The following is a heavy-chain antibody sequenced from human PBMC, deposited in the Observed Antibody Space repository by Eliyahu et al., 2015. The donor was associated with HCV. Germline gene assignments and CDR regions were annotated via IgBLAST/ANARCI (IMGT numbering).Heavy chain of an antibody. CDR1: GGSFSDYY. Sequence: QVQLQQWGAGLLKVSETLSLTCAVYGGSFSDYYWSWIRQPPGKGLEWIGEINHSGSTNYNSSLKNRVTISVDTSKNQFSLKLSSVTAADTAVFYCARAARLGAMVRGGGWFDPWGQGTLVTVSS. CDR3: ARAARLGAMVRGGGWFDP. V-gene: IGHV4-34*01. J-gene: IGHJ5*02. CDR2: INHSGST. D-gene: IGHD3-10*01.